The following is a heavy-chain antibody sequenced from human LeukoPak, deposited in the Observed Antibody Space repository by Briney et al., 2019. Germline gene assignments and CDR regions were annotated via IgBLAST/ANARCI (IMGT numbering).Heavy chain of an antibody. Sequence: GESLKISCKGSGYNFTNYWISWVRQMPGKGLEWMGTIDPSDSDNNYSPSFQGHVTISADKSISTAYLQWSSLQASDTAMYYCARAYSRSRFDYWGQGTLVSVSS. J-gene: IGHJ4*02. V-gene: IGHV5-10-1*01. D-gene: IGHD6-6*01. CDR1: GYNFTNYW. CDR3: ARAYSRSRFDY. CDR2: IDPSDSDN.